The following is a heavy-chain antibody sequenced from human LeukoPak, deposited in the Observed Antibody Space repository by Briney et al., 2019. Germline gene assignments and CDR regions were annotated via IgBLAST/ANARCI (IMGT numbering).Heavy chain of an antibody. J-gene: IGHJ4*02. CDR2: IYYSGST. CDR1: GGSISSYY. Sequence: PSETLSLTCTVSGGSISSYYWSWIRQPAGKGLEWIGSIYYSGSTYYNPSLKSRGTISVDTSKNQFSLKLSSVTAADTPVYYCAREYDFWSGYYLFDYWGQGTLVTVSS. V-gene: IGHV4-4*07. CDR3: AREYDFWSGYYLFDY. D-gene: IGHD3-3*01.